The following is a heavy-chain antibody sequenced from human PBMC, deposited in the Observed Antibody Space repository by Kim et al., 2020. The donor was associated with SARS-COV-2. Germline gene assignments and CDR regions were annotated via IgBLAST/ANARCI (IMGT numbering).Heavy chain of an antibody. D-gene: IGHD4-17*01. V-gene: IGHV1-2*04. Sequence: ASVKVSCKASGYIFNVYYMHWVRQAPGQGLEWMGWINPNSGGTNYAQKFQGWVTMTRDTSINTAYMELSSLKSDDTAVYYCARDRGDNERGGLDPWGQGT. CDR3: ARDRGDNERGGLDP. J-gene: IGHJ5*02. CDR1: GYIFNVYY. CDR2: INPNSGGT.